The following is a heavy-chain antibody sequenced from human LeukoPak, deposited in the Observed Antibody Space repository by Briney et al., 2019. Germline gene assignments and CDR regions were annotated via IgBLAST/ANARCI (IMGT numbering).Heavy chain of an antibody. V-gene: IGHV1-18*04. Sequence: ASVKVSCKASGYTFTSYGISWVRQAPGQGLEWMGWISAYNGNTNYAQKLQGRVTMTTDTSTSTAYMELRSLRSDDTAVYYCARQRVSGSYWGLFDYWGQGTLVTVSS. J-gene: IGHJ4*02. D-gene: IGHD1-26*01. CDR3: ARQRVSGSYWGLFDY. CDR2: ISAYNGNT. CDR1: GYTFTSYG.